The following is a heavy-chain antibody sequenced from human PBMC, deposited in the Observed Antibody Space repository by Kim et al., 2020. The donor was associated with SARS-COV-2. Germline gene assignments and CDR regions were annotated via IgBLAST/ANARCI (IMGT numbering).Heavy chain of an antibody. Sequence: GGSLRLSCAASGFTFTDYSMNWVRQAPGKGPEWVSYINSSSGVYYADSVKGRFTMSRDNATNSVYLQMSSLRDEDTAVYYCARSSYYRFDCWGQGTLVTVSS. CDR3: ARSSYYRFDC. CDR2: INSSSGV. J-gene: IGHJ4*02. CDR1: GFTFTDYS. D-gene: IGHD3-22*01. V-gene: IGHV3-48*02.